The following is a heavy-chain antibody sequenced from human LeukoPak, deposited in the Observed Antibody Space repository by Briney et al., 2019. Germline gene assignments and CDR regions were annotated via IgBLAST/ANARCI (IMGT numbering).Heavy chain of an antibody. V-gene: IGHV3-30*03. CDR2: ISYDGSNK. D-gene: IGHD6-19*01. J-gene: IGHJ6*02. CDR1: GFTFSSYG. Sequence: GGSLRLSCAASGFTFSSYGMHWVRQAPGKGLEWVAVISYDGSNKYYADSVKGRFTISRDNSKNTLYLQMNSLRSEDTAVYYCARDIRGWSRSHYYYYYGMDVWGQGTTVTVSS. CDR3: ARDIRGWSRSHYYYYYGMDV.